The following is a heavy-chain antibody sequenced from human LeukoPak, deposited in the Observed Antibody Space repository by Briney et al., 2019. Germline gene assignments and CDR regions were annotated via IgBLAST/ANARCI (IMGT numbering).Heavy chain of an antibody. CDR1: GGSISSGGYY. CDR3: ARDSGNNWFDP. J-gene: IGHJ5*02. CDR2: IYYSGST. V-gene: IGHV4-31*03. D-gene: IGHD1-26*01. Sequence: SQTLSLTCTVSGGSISSGGYYWSWLRQHPGTGLEWIGYIYYSGSTYYNPSLKSRVTISVDTSKNQFSLKLSSVTAADTAVYYCARDSGNNWFDPWGQGTLVTVSS.